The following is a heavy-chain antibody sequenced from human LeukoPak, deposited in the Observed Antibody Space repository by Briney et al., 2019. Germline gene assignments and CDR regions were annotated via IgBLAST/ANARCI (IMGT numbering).Heavy chain of an antibody. CDR2: IISRGDPT. CDR1: GSTFNAYS. D-gene: IGHD2-8*02. Sequence: GGSLRLSCAASGSTFNAYSMNWVRQAPGKGLEWVSNIISRGDPTHYAASVKGRFTISRDNAKNSVFLHLNSLRGDDTAVYYCARGRGYCTGVSCDIDYWGQGTLVTVSS. V-gene: IGHV3-48*04. CDR3: ARGRGYCTGVSCDIDY. J-gene: IGHJ4*02.